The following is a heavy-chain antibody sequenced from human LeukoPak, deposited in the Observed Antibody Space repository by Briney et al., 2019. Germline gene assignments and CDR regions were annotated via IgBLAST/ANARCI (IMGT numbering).Heavy chain of an antibody. CDR3: AREAFSGGYYDDY. CDR1: GGSISSYY. Sequence: SETLSLTCTVSGGSISSYYWSWIRQPPGKALEWIGYIYYSGSTYYNPSLKSRVTISVDTPKNQFSLKLSSVTAADTAVYYCAREAFSGGYYDDYWGQGTLVTVSS. V-gene: IGHV4-59*12. J-gene: IGHJ4*02. D-gene: IGHD3-22*01. CDR2: IYYSGST.